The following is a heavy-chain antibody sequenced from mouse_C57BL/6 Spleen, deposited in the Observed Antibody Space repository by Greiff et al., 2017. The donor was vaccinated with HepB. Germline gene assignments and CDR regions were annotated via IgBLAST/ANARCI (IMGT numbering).Heavy chain of an antibody. V-gene: IGHV2-3*01. CDR3: AKDGGLRRDYAMDY. CDR1: GFSLTSYG. D-gene: IGHD2-2*01. CDR2: IWGDGST. Sequence: VKLMESGPGLVAPSQRLSITCTVSGFSLTSYGVSWVRQPPGKGLEWLGVIWGDGSTNYHSALISRLSISKDNSKSQVFLKLNSLQTDDTATYYCAKDGGLRRDYAMDYWGQGTSVTVSS. J-gene: IGHJ4*01.